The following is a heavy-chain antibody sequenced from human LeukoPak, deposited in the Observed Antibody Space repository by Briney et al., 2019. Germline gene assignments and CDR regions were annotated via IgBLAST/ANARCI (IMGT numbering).Heavy chain of an antibody. V-gene: IGHV3-30-3*01. CDR3: ARGPDGYNSHFDY. D-gene: IGHD5-24*01. J-gene: IGHJ4*02. CDR2: IYYDGSKK. CDR1: GFTFSDYA. Sequence: GGSLRLSCVASGFTFSDYAMHWVPQAPGKGQEWVAVIYYDGSKKYYADSAEGRFTISRDNSKDTLYLHMKSLRVEDTAVYYCARGPDGYNSHFDYWGQGTLVTVSS.